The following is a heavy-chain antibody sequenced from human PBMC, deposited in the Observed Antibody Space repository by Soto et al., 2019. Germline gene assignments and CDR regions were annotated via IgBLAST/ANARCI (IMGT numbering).Heavy chain of an antibody. Sequence: QITLKESGPTLVKPTQTLTLTCTFSGFSLSTSGVGVGWIRQPPGKALEWLALIYWDDHKRYSPSLKSRLTITKDTSKNQVVLTMTNMDPVDTATYYCAGRRYSGSYFDYWGQGTLVTVSS. CDR3: AGRRYSGSYFDY. CDR2: IYWDDHK. CDR1: GFSLSTSGVG. V-gene: IGHV2-5*02. D-gene: IGHD1-26*01. J-gene: IGHJ4*02.